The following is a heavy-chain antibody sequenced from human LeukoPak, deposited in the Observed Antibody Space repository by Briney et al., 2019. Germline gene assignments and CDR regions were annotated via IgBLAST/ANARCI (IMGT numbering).Heavy chain of an antibody. CDR3: AKDFRRDGYNWDY. J-gene: IGHJ4*02. CDR2: VSGSGAST. D-gene: IGHD5-24*01. V-gene: IGHV3-23*01. CDR1: GFYFESYA. Sequence: PGGSLRLSCATSGFYFESYAMSWVRQAPGKGLEWVSGVSGSGASTYYADSVKGRFTISRDSSKNTLYLQLNSLRVEDTAVYYCAKDFRRDGYNWDYWGQGTLVTVSS.